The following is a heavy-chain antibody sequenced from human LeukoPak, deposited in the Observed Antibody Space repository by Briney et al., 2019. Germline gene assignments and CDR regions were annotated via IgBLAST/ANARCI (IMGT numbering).Heavy chain of an antibody. J-gene: IGHJ4*02. CDR1: GGSISSANW. D-gene: IGHD6-13*01. Sequence: SETLSLTCAVSGGSISSANWWSWVRQPPGKGLEWIGYIYYSGSTNYNPSLKSRVTISVDTSKNQFSLKLSSVTAADTAVYYCARVPAGTVPDYWGQGTLVTVSS. V-gene: IGHV4-59*01. CDR3: ARVPAGTVPDY. CDR2: IYYSGST.